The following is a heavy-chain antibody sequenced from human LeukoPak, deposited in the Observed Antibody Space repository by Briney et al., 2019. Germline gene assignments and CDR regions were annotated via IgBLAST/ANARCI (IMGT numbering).Heavy chain of an antibody. CDR2: IYYSGST. CDR3: ARGWSSGSYSRTKKYNWFDP. J-gene: IGHJ5*02. CDR1: GGSISSYY. Sequence: PSETLSLTCTVSGGSISSYYWSWIRQPPGKGLELSGYIYYSGSTNYNPSLKSRVTISVETSKNQFSLKLSSVTAADTAVYYCARGWSSGSYSRTKKYNWFDPWGQGTLVTVSS. D-gene: IGHD6-19*01. V-gene: IGHV4-59*01.